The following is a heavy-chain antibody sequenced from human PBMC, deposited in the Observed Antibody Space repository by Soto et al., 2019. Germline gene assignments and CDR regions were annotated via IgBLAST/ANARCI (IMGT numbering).Heavy chain of an antibody. CDR3: AKDRIAVAGPGLARYWYFDL. CDR1: GFTFSSYA. CDR2: ISGSGGST. V-gene: IGHV3-23*01. J-gene: IGHJ2*01. D-gene: IGHD6-19*01. Sequence: GGSLRLSCAASGFTFSSYAMSWVRQAPGKGLEWVSAISGSGGSTYYADSVKGRFTISRDNSKNTLYLKMNSLRAEDTAVYYCAKDRIAVAGPGLARYWYFDLWGRGTLVTVSS.